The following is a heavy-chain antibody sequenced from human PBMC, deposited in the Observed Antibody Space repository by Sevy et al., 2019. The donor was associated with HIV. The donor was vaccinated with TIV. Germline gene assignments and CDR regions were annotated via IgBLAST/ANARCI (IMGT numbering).Heavy chain of an antibody. J-gene: IGHJ5*02. Sequence: GSLRLSCAASGFTFSNYAMSWVRQAPGKGLEWVSSISVSGGSTYYTDSVKGRFTISRDNSKNTLYLQMNSLRAEETAVYYCAKVGVAGNWFDPWGQGTLVTVSS. CDR3: AKVGVAGNWFDP. D-gene: IGHD6-19*01. CDR1: GFTFSNYA. CDR2: ISVSGGST. V-gene: IGHV3-23*01.